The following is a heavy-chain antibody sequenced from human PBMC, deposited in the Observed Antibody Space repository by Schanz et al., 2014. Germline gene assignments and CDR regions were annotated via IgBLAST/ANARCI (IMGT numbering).Heavy chain of an antibody. D-gene: IGHD1-1*01. Sequence: VQLVESGGGLVQPGGSLRLSCAASGFTFSSNSMNWVRQAPGKGLEWVSVIGVDGTTTYYADSVKGRFTISRDNSKNTLYLQMNSLRAEDTAVYFCAKIERNEDWGQGTLVTVSS. CDR2: IGVDGTTT. J-gene: IGHJ4*02. CDR1: GFTFSSNS. CDR3: AKIERNED. V-gene: IGHV3-23*04.